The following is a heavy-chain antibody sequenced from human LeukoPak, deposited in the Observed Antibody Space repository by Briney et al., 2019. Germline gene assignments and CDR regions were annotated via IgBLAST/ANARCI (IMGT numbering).Heavy chain of an antibody. V-gene: IGHV3-7*01. CDR2: INQEGYEK. CDR3: ARDYPPD. CDR1: RFTFSSFW. J-gene: IGHJ4*02. Sequence: GGSLRLSCAASRFTFSSFWMNWVRQAPGKGLEWVANINQEGYEKHYVDSVKGRFTISRDNAKNSLHLQMNSLRAEDTAVYYCARDYPPDWGQGTLVTVSA.